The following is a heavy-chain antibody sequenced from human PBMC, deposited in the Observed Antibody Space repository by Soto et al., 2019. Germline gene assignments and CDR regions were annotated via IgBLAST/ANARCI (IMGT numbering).Heavy chain of an antibody. J-gene: IGHJ4*02. CDR1: GGSFRNYV. V-gene: IGHV1-69*13. CDR2: IIPVFETK. D-gene: IGHD4-4*01. Sequence: GASVKVSCKASGGSFRNYVMSWVRQAPGQGLEWMGAIIPVFETKSYAQKFQGRVTITADESTSTVSMEMRGLRSEDTALYSCSFHSDSNSYSIFDFWGQGTPVTVSS. CDR3: SFHSDSNSYSIFDF.